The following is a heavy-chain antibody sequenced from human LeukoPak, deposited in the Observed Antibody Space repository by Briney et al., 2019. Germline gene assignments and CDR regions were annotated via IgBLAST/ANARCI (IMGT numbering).Heavy chain of an antibody. Sequence: SETLSLTCTVSGGSISSSSYYWSWIRQPPGKGLEWIGSIYYSGSTYYNPSLKSRVTISVDTSKNQFSLKLSSVTAADTAVYYCARPSRYSGTAYGYWGQGTLVTVSS. CDR2: IYYSGST. CDR3: ARPSRYSGTAYGY. J-gene: IGHJ4*02. CDR1: GGSISSSSYY. D-gene: IGHD1-26*01. V-gene: IGHV4-39*07.